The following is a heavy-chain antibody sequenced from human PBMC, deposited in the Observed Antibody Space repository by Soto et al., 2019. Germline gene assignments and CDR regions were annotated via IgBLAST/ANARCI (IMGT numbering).Heavy chain of an antibody. CDR3: ARSFGVAAAAPFDY. D-gene: IGHD6-13*01. V-gene: IGHV4-59*12. J-gene: IGHJ4*02. CDR1: GDSISSYS. Sequence: SVTLSLTCTVSGDSISSYSWSWIRQPPGKGLEWIGNIHYNGNTKYSPSLKSRVTMSVDTSKNHFSLKLSSVTAADTAVYYCARSFGVAAAAPFDYWGQGTLVTVSS. CDR2: IHYNGNT.